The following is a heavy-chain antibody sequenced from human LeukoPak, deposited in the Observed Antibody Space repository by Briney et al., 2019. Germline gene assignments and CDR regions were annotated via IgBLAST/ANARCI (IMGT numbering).Heavy chain of an antibody. CDR3: ARVAAAPFDI. Sequence: SQTLSLTCAVYGASFSGYYWSWIRQPPGKGLEWIGEINHSGSTNYNPSLKSRVTISVDTSKNQFSLKLSSVTAADTAVYYCARVAAAPFDIWGQGTMVTVSS. D-gene: IGHD6-13*01. CDR1: GASFSGYY. V-gene: IGHV4-34*01. J-gene: IGHJ3*02. CDR2: INHSGST.